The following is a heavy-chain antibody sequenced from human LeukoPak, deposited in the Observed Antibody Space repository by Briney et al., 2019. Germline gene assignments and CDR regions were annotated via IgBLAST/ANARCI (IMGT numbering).Heavy chain of an antibody. J-gene: IGHJ1*01. D-gene: IGHD3-3*01. CDR1: GXSFTTYC. CDR3: ARHFGSPSPGVQH. CDR2: IYPGDSVT. Sequence: GESLKISFRASGXSFTTYCIGWVRQMPGKALEWMVIIYPGDSVTRYSPSFEGQVTISADKSIRTAYLQWSSLKASDTAVYYCARHFGSPSPGVQHWGQGTPVTVSS. V-gene: IGHV5-51*01.